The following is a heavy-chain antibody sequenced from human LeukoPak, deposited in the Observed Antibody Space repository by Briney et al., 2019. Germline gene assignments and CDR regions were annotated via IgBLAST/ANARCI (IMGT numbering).Heavy chain of an antibody. V-gene: IGHV4-61*02. J-gene: IGHJ4*02. Sequence: SETLSLTCTVSGGSISSGSYYWSWIRQPAGKGLEWIGRIYTSGSTNYNPSLKSRVTISVDTSKNQFSLKLSSVTAADTAVYYCARGAFPLDYWGQGTLVTVSS. CDR3: ARGAFPLDY. CDR1: GGSISSGSYY. D-gene: IGHD3-16*01. CDR2: IYTSGST.